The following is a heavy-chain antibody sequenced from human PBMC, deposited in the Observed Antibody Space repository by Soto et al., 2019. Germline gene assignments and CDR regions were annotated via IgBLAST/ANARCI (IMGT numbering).Heavy chain of an antibody. V-gene: IGHV3-23*01. Sequence: EEQLLESGGGLAQPGGSLRLSCAASGFVFSNYAMNWVRQVTGRGPEWVSGISGDTGNTFDADSLKGRFTLSRDTSTSTLHLQRDALRVEGPAVYYCAQELASNGCASESSYGLHAMDVWGQGTMVIVSS. D-gene: IGHD3-10*01. CDR2: ISGDTGNT. CDR3: AQELASNGCASESSYGLHAMDV. J-gene: IGHJ3*01. CDR1: GFVFSNYA.